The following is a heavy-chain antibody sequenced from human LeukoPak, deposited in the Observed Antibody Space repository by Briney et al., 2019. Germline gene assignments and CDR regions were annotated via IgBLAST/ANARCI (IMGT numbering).Heavy chain of an antibody. CDR2: INHHGHT. J-gene: IGHJ4*02. CDR1: GFTFNHYA. CDR3: ARDHGSQDSGAWYVFDY. Sequence: GGSLRLSCAASGFTFNHYAMSWVRQAPGRGLEWVSGINHHGHTFYADSVKGGFTISRDNSKNTVFLQMNSLRADDTAEYFCARDHGSQDSGAWYVFDYWGRGTLVTVSS. V-gene: IGHV3-23*01. D-gene: IGHD6-19*01.